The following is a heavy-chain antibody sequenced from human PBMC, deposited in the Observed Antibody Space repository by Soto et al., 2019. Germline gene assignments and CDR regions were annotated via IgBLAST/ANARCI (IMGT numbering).Heavy chain of an antibody. V-gene: IGHV1-69*12. D-gene: IGHD1-1*01. CDR1: GGTFSIYA. CDR2: IIPIFGTA. Sequence: QVQLVQSGAEVKKPESSVKVSCKASGGTFSIYAISWVRQAPGHGLEWMGGIIPIFGTADYAQKFQGRVTITADESTSTASMELSSLRSEDTAVYYCARHLEPPYSGRDVWGQGTTVTVSS. J-gene: IGHJ6*02. CDR3: ARHLEPPYSGRDV.